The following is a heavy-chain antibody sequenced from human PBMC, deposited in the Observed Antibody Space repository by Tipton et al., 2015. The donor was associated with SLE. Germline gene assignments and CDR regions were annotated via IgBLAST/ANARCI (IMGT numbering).Heavy chain of an antibody. CDR1: GGSFSGYY. CDR3: ARGAKERITLVRVRPYYFDY. CDR2: INHSGST. Sequence: LRLSCAVYGGSFSGYYWSWFRQPPGKGLEWIGEINHSGSTNYNPSLKSRVTISVDTSKNQLSLKLTSVTAADTAVYYCARGAKERITLVRVRPYYFDYWGQGSLVTVSS. D-gene: IGHD3-10*01. V-gene: IGHV4-34*01. J-gene: IGHJ4*03.